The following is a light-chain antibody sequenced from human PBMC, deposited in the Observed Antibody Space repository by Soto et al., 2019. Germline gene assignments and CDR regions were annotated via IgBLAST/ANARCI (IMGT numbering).Light chain of an antibody. Sequence: VLTQSPVTLSLSPGDRATLSCRASQSVSTYLAWYRQVPGQPPRLLIYDTTNRAAGIPPSFSGSRSGTDFTRAISSVDAEDFALCYCPQRTSLGQGTRLQT. CDR1: QSVSTY. CDR3: PQRTS. CDR2: DTT. J-gene: IGKJ5*01. V-gene: IGKV3-11*01.